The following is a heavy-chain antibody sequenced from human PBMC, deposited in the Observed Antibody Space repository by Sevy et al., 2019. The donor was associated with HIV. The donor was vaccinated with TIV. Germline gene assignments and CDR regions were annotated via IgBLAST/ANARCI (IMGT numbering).Heavy chain of an antibody. CDR3: ARLVYSNYYYFDY. CDR2: IYYSGST. D-gene: IGHD4-4*01. CDR1: GDSISSSFYY. J-gene: IGHJ4*02. Sequence: SETLSLTCTVSGDSISSSFYYWGWIRQPPGKGLGWIGSIYYSGSTYYNPSLKSRVTVFVDTSKNQFSLNLSSVTAADTAIYYCARLVYSNYYYFDYWGQGTLVTVSS. V-gene: IGHV4-39*01.